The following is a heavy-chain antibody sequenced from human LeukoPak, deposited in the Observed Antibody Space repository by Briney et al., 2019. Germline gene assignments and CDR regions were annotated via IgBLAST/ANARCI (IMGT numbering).Heavy chain of an antibody. D-gene: IGHD3-9*01. Sequence: SETLSLTCAVYGGSFSGYYWSRIRQPPGKGLEWIGAINHSGSTNYNPSLKSRVTISVDTSKNQFSLKLSSVTAADTAVYYCARLKSRLAAIDIWGQGTMVTVSS. CDR3: ARLKSRLAAIDI. CDR2: INHSGST. CDR1: GGSFSGYY. V-gene: IGHV4-34*01. J-gene: IGHJ3*02.